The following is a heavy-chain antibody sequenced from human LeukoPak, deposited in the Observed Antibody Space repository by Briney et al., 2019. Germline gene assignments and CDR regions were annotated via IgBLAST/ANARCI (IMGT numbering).Heavy chain of an antibody. V-gene: IGHV3-11*01. CDR1: GFTFSDYY. J-gene: IGHJ4*02. CDR2: ISASGDTI. Sequence: PGGSLRLSCAASGFTFSDYYMGWIRQAPGKGLQWVSYISASGDTIYYSDSVKGRFTISRDNAKNSLYLQMNSLRAEDTALYYCARDLYDFWSGPIDYWGQGTLVTVSS. CDR3: ARDLYDFWSGPIDY. D-gene: IGHD3-3*01.